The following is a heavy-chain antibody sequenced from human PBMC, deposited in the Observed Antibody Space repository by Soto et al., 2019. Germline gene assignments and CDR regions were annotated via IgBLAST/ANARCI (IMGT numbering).Heavy chain of an antibody. V-gene: IGHV3-48*01. CDR2: INTVSSTI. Sequence: GGSLRLSCAASGFTFSSYSMNWVRQAPGKGLEWISYINTVSSTIYYADSVKGRFTISRDNAKNSLSLQMNSLRAEDTAVYYCARDYGNIDYWGQGTLVTVSS. CDR1: GFTFSSYS. D-gene: IGHD4-17*01. J-gene: IGHJ4*02. CDR3: ARDYGNIDY.